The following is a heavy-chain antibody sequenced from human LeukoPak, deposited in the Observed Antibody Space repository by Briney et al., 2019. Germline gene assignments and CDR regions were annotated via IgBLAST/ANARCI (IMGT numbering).Heavy chain of an antibody. J-gene: IGHJ4*02. V-gene: IGHV3-23*01. CDR3: AKDQSIPDYYGSGSYYNTDY. D-gene: IGHD3-10*01. CDR1: GFTFSSDA. CDR2: ISGSGGST. Sequence: GGSLRLSCAASGFTFSSDAMSWVRQAPGKGLEWVSAISGSGGSTYYADSVKGRFTISRDNSKNTLYLQMNSLRAEDTAVYYCAKDQSIPDYYGSGSYYNTDYWGQGTLVTVSS.